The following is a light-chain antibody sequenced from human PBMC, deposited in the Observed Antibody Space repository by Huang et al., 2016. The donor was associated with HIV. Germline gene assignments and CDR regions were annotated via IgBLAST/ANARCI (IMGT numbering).Light chain of an antibody. CDR1: QGISSY. Sequence: AIRITQSPSSLSASTGDRVTITCRASQGISSYLAWYQQKPGKAPKLPIYAASTLQSGVPARFSGSGSGTDFTLTISCLQSEDFATYYCQQYYSYPPAFGGGTKVEIK. CDR3: QQYYSYPPA. CDR2: AAS. J-gene: IGKJ4*01. V-gene: IGKV1-8*01.